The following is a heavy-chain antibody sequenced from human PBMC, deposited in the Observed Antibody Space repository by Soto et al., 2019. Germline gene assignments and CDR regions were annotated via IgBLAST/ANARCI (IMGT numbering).Heavy chain of an antibody. J-gene: IGHJ6*02. CDR3: ARNMDYYYGPGSGNGHGF. Sequence: QVQLVQSGAEVKEPGDSVRVSCEASGYTFTSYYIHWVRQAPGQGLEWMGWINPKFGDTTYAQDFQDRVSMTRDMYISTVYMELRRLTSDDTAKYYCARNMDYYYGPGSGNGHGFWGQGTTVTVFS. CDR1: GYTFTSYY. D-gene: IGHD3-10*01. CDR2: INPKFGDT. V-gene: IGHV1-2*02.